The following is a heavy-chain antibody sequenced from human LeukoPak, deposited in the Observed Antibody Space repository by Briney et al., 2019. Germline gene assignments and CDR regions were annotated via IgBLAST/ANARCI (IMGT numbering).Heavy chain of an antibody. Sequence: GASVKVSCKASGYTFTSYGINWVRQAPGQGLEWMGWISAYNGNTNYAQKLQGRVTMTTDTSTSTAYMELRSLRSDDTAVYYCAREGYSSGWYLYYYYYYMDVWGKGTTVTVSS. CDR1: GYTFTSYG. CDR2: ISAYNGNT. D-gene: IGHD6-19*01. V-gene: IGHV1-18*01. CDR3: AREGYSSGWYLYYYYYYMDV. J-gene: IGHJ6*03.